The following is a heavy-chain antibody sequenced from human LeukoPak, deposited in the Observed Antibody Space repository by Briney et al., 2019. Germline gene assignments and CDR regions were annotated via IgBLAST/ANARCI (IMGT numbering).Heavy chain of an antibody. CDR1: EFTFTTYI. CDR3: ARAPGPRGHYYYYVDV. Sequence: GGSLRLSCAASEFTFTTYIMHWVRQAPGKGLEWVSSISSRGRDTYYADLVKGRFAISRDNAKNSLFLQLTSLRVEDTAVYYCARAPGPRGHYYYYVDVWGKGTTVTVSS. CDR2: ISSRGRDT. V-gene: IGHV3-21*01. J-gene: IGHJ6*03. D-gene: IGHD3-10*01.